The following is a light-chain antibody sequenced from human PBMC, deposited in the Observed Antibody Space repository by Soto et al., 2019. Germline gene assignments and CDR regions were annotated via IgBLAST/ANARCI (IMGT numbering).Light chain of an antibody. CDR3: QQTYAAPLT. J-gene: IGKJ4*01. CDR2: AAS. CDR1: QSISSY. V-gene: IGKV1-39*01. Sequence: DIQMTQSPSTLSASVGDTVTITCRASQSISSYLNWYQQKPGKAPKLLIYAASSLQSGVPSRFSGSGKGTHFTLSISDLRPEDFATYYCQQTYAAPLTFGGGTKVDIK.